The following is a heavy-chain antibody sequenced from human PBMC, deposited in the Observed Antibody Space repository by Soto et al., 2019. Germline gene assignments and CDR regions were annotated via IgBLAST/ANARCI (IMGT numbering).Heavy chain of an antibody. Sequence: GSCPTLVNPTQTLTLTCTFSGFSLSTSGMCVSWIRQPPGKALEWLALIDWDDDKYYSTSLKTRLTISKDTSKNQVVLAMTNMDPVDTATYYCARIRAGGYSYGPLYFDYWGQGTLVTVSS. V-gene: IGHV2-70*01. CDR1: GFSLSTSGMC. J-gene: IGHJ4*02. D-gene: IGHD5-18*01. CDR3: ARIRAGGYSYGPLYFDY. CDR2: IDWDDDK.